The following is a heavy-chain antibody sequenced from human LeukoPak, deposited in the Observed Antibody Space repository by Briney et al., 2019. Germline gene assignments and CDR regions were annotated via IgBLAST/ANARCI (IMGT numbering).Heavy chain of an antibody. CDR1: GFTFSTHG. D-gene: IGHD6-19*01. CDR3: AKDIASGWYDY. V-gene: IGHV3-33*06. J-gene: IGHJ4*02. CDR2: IWSDGGSK. Sequence: PGRSLRLSCAASGFTFSTHGMHWVRQAPGKGLERVAIIWSDGGSKYYADSVKGRFTISRDNSKNTLYLQMNSLRAEDTAVYYCAKDIASGWYDYWGQGTLVTVSS.